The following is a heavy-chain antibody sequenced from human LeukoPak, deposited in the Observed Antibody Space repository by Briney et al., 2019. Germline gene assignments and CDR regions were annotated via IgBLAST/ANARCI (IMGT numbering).Heavy chain of an antibody. V-gene: IGHV3-21*01. Sequence: GGSLRLSCAVSGFTFSSYRMNWVRQAPGKGLEWVSSISSSSSYIYYEDSVKGRFTISRDNAKNSLYLQMNSLRAEDTAVYYCAKDSSASNPYYGMDVWGQGTTVTVSS. D-gene: IGHD6-19*01. CDR2: ISSSSSYI. J-gene: IGHJ6*02. CDR3: AKDSSASNPYYGMDV. CDR1: GFTFSSYR.